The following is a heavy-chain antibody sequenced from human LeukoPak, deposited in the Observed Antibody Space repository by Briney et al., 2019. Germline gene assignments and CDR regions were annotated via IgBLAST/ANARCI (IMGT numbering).Heavy chain of an antibody. CDR2: INHSGTSV. J-gene: IGHJ4*02. V-gene: IGHV3-48*01. D-gene: IGHD2-8*02. CDR3: ATDVYWAFDY. CDR1: GFTFSSHA. Sequence: GGSLRLSCAGSGFTFSSHAMSWVRQTPGKGLEWISNINHSGTSVWYPDSVKGRFTISRDSAQNSLFLQMNSLRVDDTAVYYCATDVYWAFDYWGQGILVTVSS.